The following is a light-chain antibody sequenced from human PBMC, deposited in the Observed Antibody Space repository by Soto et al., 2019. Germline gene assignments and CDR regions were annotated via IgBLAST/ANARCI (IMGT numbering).Light chain of an antibody. CDR1: ISDVGGYNY. J-gene: IGLJ1*01. Sequence: QSVLAEPSSVSGSPGQSITFSCTGNISDVGGYNYVSWYQQHPGKAHKLMIYDVSNRPAGVSNRFSGSKSGNTASLTISGLQAEDEADYYCSSYTSSSTRVFGTGTKVTVL. V-gene: IGLV2-14*01. CDR3: SSYTSSSTRV. CDR2: DVS.